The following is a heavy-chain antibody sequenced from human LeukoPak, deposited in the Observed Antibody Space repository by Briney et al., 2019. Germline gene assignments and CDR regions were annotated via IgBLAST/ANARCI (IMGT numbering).Heavy chain of an antibody. D-gene: IGHD3-16*01. CDR3: ARVSFHCHSENYGWYFDS. CDR2: IYYTGIT. Sequence: SETLSLTCTVSGGSISGQYWSLIRQPPGKGLEWIGYIYYTGITKYNPSLKSRVTISVDTSKNQFSLRLTSVTAADTAVYYCARVSFHCHSENYGWYFDSWGQGTLVTVSS. CDR1: GGSISGQY. J-gene: IGHJ4*02. V-gene: IGHV4-59*11.